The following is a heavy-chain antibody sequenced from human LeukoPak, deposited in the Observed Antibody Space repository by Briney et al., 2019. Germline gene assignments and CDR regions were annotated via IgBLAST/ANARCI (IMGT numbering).Heavy chain of an antibody. J-gene: IGHJ3*02. V-gene: IGHV4-34*01. CDR3: ARTGGKEWELLLYAFDI. Sequence: PSETLSLTCAVYGGSFSGYYWSWIRQPPGKGLEWIGEINHSGSTNYNPSLKSRVTISVDTSKNQFSLKLSSVTAADTAVYYCARTGGKEWELLLYAFDIWGQGTMVTVSS. CDR2: INHSGST. CDR1: GGSFSGYY. D-gene: IGHD1-26*01.